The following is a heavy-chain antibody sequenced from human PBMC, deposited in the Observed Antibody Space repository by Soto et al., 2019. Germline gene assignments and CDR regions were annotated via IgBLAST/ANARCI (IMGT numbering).Heavy chain of an antibody. CDR3: ARDRDIVVVPAAVYFDY. CDR2: IWYDGSNK. D-gene: IGHD2-2*01. J-gene: IGHJ4*02. Sequence: GGSLRLSCAASGFTFSSYGMHWVRQAPGKGLEWVAVIWYDGSNKYHADSVKGRFTISRDNSKNTLYLQMNSLRAEDTAVYYCARDRDIVVVPAAVYFDYWGQGTLVTVSS. CDR1: GFTFSSYG. V-gene: IGHV3-33*01.